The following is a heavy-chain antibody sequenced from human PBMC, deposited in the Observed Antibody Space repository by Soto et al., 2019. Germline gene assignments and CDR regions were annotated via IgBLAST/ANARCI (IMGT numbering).Heavy chain of an antibody. CDR1: GGSISSGGYY. CDR3: ARVLSPQGRAPTFYYGMDV. CDR2: IYYSGST. J-gene: IGHJ6*02. D-gene: IGHD3-9*01. V-gene: IGHV4-31*03. Sequence: SETLSLTCTVSGGSISSGGYYWSWIRQHPGKGLEWIGYIYYSGSTYYNPSLKSRVTISVDTSKNQFSLKLGSVTAADTAVYYCARVLSPQGRAPTFYYGMDVWGQGTTVTVSS.